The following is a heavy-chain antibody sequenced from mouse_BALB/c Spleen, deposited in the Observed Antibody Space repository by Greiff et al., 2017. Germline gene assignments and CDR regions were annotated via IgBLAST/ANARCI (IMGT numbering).Heavy chain of an antibody. CDR1: GFNIKDYY. J-gene: IGHJ4*01. Sequence: EVKVVESGAELVRSGASVKLSCTASGFNIKDYYMHWVKQRPEQGLEWIGWIDPENGDTEYAPKFQGKATMTADTSSNTAYLQLSSLTSEDTAVYYCKALITPGAMDYWGQGTSVTVSS. V-gene: IGHV14-4*02. CDR2: IDPENGDT. D-gene: IGHD1-1*01. CDR3: KALITPGAMDY.